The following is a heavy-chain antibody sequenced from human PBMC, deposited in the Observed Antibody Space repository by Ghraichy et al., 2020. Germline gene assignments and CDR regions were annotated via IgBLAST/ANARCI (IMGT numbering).Heavy chain of an antibody. CDR2: IYSGGTT. V-gene: IGHV3-53*01. D-gene: IGHD5-18*01. CDR1: GFTVSSSY. J-gene: IGHJ4*02. CDR3: ARNLYSYGCFDY. Sequence: GESLNISCAASGFTVSSSYMSWVRQAPGKGLEWVLVIYSGGTTYYADSVKGRFTISRDNSKNTLYLQMNSLRAEDTAVYYCARNLYSYGCFDYWGQGTLVTVSS.